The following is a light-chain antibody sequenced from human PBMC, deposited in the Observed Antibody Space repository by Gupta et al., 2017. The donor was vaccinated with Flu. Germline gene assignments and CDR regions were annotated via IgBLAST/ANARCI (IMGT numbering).Light chain of an antibody. CDR1: SLRDYY. CDR3: NSRHSSGNHRV. Sequence: SSELTKDPAVSVALGQTVSITCQGDSLRDYYASWYQKKPGQAPVLVIYSQNQRPSGIPDRFSGSKSGDTASLTITGARAEDEADYYCNSRHSSGNHRVFGTGTRVTVL. CDR2: SQN. V-gene: IGLV3-19*01. J-gene: IGLJ1*01.